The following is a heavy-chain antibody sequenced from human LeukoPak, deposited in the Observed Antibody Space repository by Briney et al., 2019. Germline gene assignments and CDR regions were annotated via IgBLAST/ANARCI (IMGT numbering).Heavy chain of an antibody. CDR1: GGTFSSYT. Sequence: GASVKASCKASGGTFSSYTISWVRQAPGQGLEWMGRIIPILGIANYAQKFQGRVTITADKSTSTAYMELSSLRSEDTAVYYCARDQGYSSSLDVSGAFDIWGQGTMVTVSS. CDR3: ARDQGYSSSLDVSGAFDI. J-gene: IGHJ3*02. D-gene: IGHD6-6*01. V-gene: IGHV1-69*04. CDR2: IIPILGIA.